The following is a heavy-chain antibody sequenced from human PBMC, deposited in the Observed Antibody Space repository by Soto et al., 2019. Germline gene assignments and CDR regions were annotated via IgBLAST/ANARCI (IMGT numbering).Heavy chain of an antibody. CDR2: IKSKTNGATT. D-gene: IGHD6-19*01. CDR1: GFTFSNAW. CDR3: TTGGRGPRSGWYGIQDYFDY. V-gene: IGHV3-15*01. Sequence: EVQLVESGGGLVKPGGSLRLSCAASGFTFSNAWMSWVRQAPGKGLEWVGRIKSKTNGATTDYVAPVKGRFTISRDDSKNTLYLQMHSLKTEDTAVYYCTTGGRGPRSGWYGIQDYFDYWGQGTLVTVSS. J-gene: IGHJ4*02.